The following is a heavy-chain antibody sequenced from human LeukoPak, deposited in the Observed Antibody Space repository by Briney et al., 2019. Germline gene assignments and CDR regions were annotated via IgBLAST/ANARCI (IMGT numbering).Heavy chain of an antibody. CDR2: INPNSGGT. D-gene: IGHD2-21*01. CDR3: ARADRLDGAPYLIGP. CDR1: GYTFTGYY. J-gene: IGHJ5*02. V-gene: IGHV1-2*02. Sequence: ASVKVSCKASGYTFTGYYMHWVRQAPGQGLEWMGWINPNSGGTNYAQKFQGRVAVTRDTSITTVYMEVRWLTSDDTAIYYCARADRLDGAPYLIGPWGQGTLVTVSS.